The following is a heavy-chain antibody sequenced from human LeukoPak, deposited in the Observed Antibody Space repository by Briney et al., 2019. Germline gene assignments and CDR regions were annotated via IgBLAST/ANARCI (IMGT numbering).Heavy chain of an antibody. J-gene: IGHJ4*02. V-gene: IGHV4-61*01. CDR2: IYYTRST. Sequence: SETLSLTCTVSGGSVTSGSYYWSWIRQPPGKGLEWLGYIYYTRSTNCNPSLKSRVTILMDASKNQFSLMLNSMTAADTAIYYCARETLTPVTTVDSWGQGTLVTVSS. CDR1: GGSVTSGSYY. D-gene: IGHD4-11*01. CDR3: ARETLTPVTTVDS.